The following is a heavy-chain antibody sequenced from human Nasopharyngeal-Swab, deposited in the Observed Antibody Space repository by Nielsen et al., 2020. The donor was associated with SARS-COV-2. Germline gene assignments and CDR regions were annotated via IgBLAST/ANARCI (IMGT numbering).Heavy chain of an antibody. CDR2: FDPEDGET. CDR1: GYTLTELS. D-gene: IGHD3-3*01. V-gene: IGHV1-24*01. J-gene: IGHJ4*02. Sequence: ASVKVSYKVSGYTLTELSMHWVRQAPGKGLEWMGGFDPEDGETIYAQKFQGRVTMTEDTSTDTAYMELSSLRSEDTAVYYCATYPLRSGYYTGREFDYWGQGTLVTVS. CDR3: ATYPLRSGYYTGREFDY.